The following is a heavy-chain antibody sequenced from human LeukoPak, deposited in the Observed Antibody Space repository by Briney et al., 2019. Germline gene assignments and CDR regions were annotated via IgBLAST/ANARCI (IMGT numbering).Heavy chain of an antibody. J-gene: IGHJ5*02. CDR3: ARERPGPITIVVVPAATGFNWFDP. D-gene: IGHD2-2*01. Sequence: ASVKVSCKASGYTFTGYYMHWVRQAPGQGLEWMGWINPNSGGTNYAQKFQGRVTMTRDTSISTAYMELSRLRSDDTAVYYCARERPGPITIVVVPAATGFNWFDPWGQGTLVTVSS. CDR2: INPNSGGT. V-gene: IGHV1-2*02. CDR1: GYTFTGYY.